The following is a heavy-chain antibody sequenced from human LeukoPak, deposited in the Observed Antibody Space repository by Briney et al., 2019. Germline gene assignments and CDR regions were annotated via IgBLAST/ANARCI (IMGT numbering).Heavy chain of an antibody. Sequence: PGGSLRLSCAASGFIFTRYSMNWVRQAPGKGLEWVSSISGGSSYKYYLDSVKDRFIISRDNAKDLVYLQMNSLRADDTAVYYCASAYSQDSFDTWGQGNLVTVAS. V-gene: IGHV3-21*01. D-gene: IGHD2-21*01. CDR3: ASAYSQDSFDT. J-gene: IGHJ5*02. CDR2: ISGGSSYK. CDR1: GFIFTRYS.